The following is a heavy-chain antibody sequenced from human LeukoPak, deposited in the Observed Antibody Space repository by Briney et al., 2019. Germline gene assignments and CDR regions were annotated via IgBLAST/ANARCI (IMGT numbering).Heavy chain of an antibody. D-gene: IGHD3-3*01. V-gene: IGHV4-34*01. CDR2: INHSGST. CDR3: ARGHAGITIFGPPRIYGMDV. J-gene: IGHJ6*01. CDR1: GGSFSGYY. Sequence: SSETLSLTCAVYGGSFSGYYWSWIRQPPGKGLEWIGEINHSGSTNYNPSLKSRVTISVDTSKNQFSLKLSSVTAADTAVYYCARGHAGITIFGPPRIYGMDVWGQGTTVTVSS.